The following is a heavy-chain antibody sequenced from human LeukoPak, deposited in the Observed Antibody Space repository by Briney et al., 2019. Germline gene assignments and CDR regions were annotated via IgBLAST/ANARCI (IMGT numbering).Heavy chain of an antibody. Sequence: SETLSLTCAVSGGSISSGGYSWSWLRQPPGKGLEWVGYIYHSGSNYYNPSLKSRVTISVDRSKNQFSLKLSSVTAADTAVYYCARDSIVVEPAAFYSYYYYMDVWGKGTTVTVSS. CDR2: IYHSGSN. J-gene: IGHJ6*03. CDR1: GGSISSGGYS. CDR3: ARDSIVVEPAAFYSYYYYMDV. V-gene: IGHV4-30-2*01. D-gene: IGHD2-2*01.